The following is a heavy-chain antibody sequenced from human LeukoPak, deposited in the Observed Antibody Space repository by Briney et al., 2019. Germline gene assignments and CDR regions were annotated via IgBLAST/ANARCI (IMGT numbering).Heavy chain of an antibody. D-gene: IGHD1-26*01. CDR3: ATDGSLPGAFDI. Sequence: ASVKISCKASGYTFTDYYMHWVQQAPGKGLEWMGRVDPEDGETIYAEKFQGRVTITADTSTDTAYMELSSLRSEDTAVYYCATDGSLPGAFDIWGQGTMVTVSS. CDR1: GYTFTDYY. CDR2: VDPEDGET. V-gene: IGHV1-69-2*01. J-gene: IGHJ3*02.